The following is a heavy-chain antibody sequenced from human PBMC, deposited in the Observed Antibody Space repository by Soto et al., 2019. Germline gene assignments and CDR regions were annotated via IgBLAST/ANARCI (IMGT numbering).Heavy chain of an antibody. V-gene: IGHV3-23*01. D-gene: IGHD6-19*01. Sequence: GGSLRLSCAASGFTFSSYAMNWVRQAPGKGLEWVSGISGGGVTTYYADSVKGRFTISRDNSKNTLFLQMNSLRADDTAVYYCAKTKQWLVKDYDFGMDVWGQGTTVTVSS. CDR2: ISGGGVTT. CDR1: GFTFSSYA. CDR3: AKTKQWLVKDYDFGMDV. J-gene: IGHJ6*02.